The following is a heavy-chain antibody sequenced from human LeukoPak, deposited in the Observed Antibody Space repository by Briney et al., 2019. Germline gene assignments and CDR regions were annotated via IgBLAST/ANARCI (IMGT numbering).Heavy chain of an antibody. J-gene: IGHJ4*02. D-gene: IGHD3-22*01. Sequence: GGSLRLSCAASGFTFSSYWMHWVRQAPGKGLVWVSRINSDGSSTRYADSVKGRFTISRDNTKNTLYLQMNSLRAEDTAVYYCARDDDYYDSSGYYYDYFDYWGQGTLVTVSS. CDR3: ARDDDYYDSSGYYYDYFDY. CDR1: GFTFSSYW. CDR2: INSDGSST. V-gene: IGHV3-74*01.